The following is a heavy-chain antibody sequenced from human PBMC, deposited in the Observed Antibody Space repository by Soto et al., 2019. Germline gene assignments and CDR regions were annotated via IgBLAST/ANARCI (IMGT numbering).Heavy chain of an antibody. J-gene: IGHJ4*02. D-gene: IGHD2-8*01. CDR3: VRYMQLWRVYS. CDR2: INTDGSVA. CDR1: GLTFRSYW. Sequence: DVQLVESGGGLVQPGESLRLSCAASGLTFRSYWMHWVRQAPGKGLVWVSRINTDGSVAMYVDSVKGRFTISRDNAKNTLYLQRSSLGAEDTGVYYCVRYMQLWRVYSWGQGTLVTVSS. V-gene: IGHV3-74*03.